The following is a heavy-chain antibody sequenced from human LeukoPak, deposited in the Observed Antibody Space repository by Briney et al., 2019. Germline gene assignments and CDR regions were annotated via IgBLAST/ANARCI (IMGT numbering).Heavy chain of an antibody. CDR2: ISGSGGST. V-gene: IGHV3-23*01. J-gene: IGHJ4*02. CDR3: AKHRSGIFNY. CDR1: GFTFSSYA. Sequence: GGSLRLSCAASGFTFSSYAMSWVRQAAGKGLEWVSVISGSGGSTYYADSVKGRFTTSRDNSKNTLYLQMNSLRAEDTAVYYCAKHRSGIFNYWGQGTLVTVSS.